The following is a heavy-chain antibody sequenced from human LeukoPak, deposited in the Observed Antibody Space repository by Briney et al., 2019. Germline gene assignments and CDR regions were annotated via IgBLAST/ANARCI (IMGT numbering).Heavy chain of an antibody. J-gene: IGHJ2*01. CDR3: ARLGGDTYYFGSGSYPNWYFDL. V-gene: IGHV5-51*01. Sequence: GESLQISCKASGSSFPTYWIGWVRQMPGKGLECMGIIYPDDSDTTYSPSFQGQVTISADKSFSTAYLQWSSLKASDTAIYYCARLGGDTYYFGSGSYPNWYFDLWGRGALVTVSS. CDR1: GSSFPTYW. D-gene: IGHD3-10*01. CDR2: IYPDDSDT.